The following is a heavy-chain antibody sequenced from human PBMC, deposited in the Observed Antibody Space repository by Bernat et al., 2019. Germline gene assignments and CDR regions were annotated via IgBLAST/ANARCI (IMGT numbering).Heavy chain of an antibody. Sequence: EVQLVESGGGLVKPGGSLRLSCAASGFTFSSYSMNWVRQAPGKGLEWVSSISSSSSYIYYADSVKGRFTISRDNAKNSLYLQMNSLRAEDTAVYYCASLMVRGSNWFDPWDQGTLVTVSS. CDR3: ASLMVRGSNWFDP. D-gene: IGHD3-10*01. CDR2: ISSSSSYI. CDR1: GFTFSSYS. J-gene: IGHJ5*02. V-gene: IGHV3-21*01.